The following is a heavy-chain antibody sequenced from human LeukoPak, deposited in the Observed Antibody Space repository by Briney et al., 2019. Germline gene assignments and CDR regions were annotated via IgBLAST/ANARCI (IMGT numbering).Heavy chain of an antibody. CDR2: INPNSGGT. CDR1: GYTFIAYY. CDR3: ARGSCSSTSCLSIDDY. V-gene: IGHV1-2*02. J-gene: IGHJ4*02. Sequence: GASVKVSCKASGYTFIAYYMHWVRQAPGQGLEWIGWINPNSGGTNYAQKFQGRVTMTRYTSISTVYMELSRLRSDDTAVYYCARGSCSSTSCLSIDDYWGQGTLVTVSS. D-gene: IGHD2-2*01.